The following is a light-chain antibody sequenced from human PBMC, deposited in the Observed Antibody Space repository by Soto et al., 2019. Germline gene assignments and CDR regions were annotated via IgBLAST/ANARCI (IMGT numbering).Light chain of an antibody. CDR1: SSDVGGYNY. CDR3: CSYAGTYSYV. CDR2: DVS. Sequence: ALTQPRSVSGSPGQSVTISCTGTSSDVGGYNYVSWYQQHPGKAPKLMIYDVSKRPSGVPDRFSGSKSGNTASLTISGLQAEDEADYYCCSYAGTYSYVFGTGTKVTVL. V-gene: IGLV2-11*01. J-gene: IGLJ1*01.